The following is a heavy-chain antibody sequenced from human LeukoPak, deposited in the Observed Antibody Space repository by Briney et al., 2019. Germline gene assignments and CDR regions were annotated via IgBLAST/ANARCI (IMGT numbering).Heavy chain of an antibody. J-gene: IGHJ4*02. V-gene: IGHV1-69*04. CDR3: ARVWGSSSYFDY. CDR2: IIPILGIA. CDR1: GYTFTGYY. D-gene: IGHD6-13*01. Sequence: ASVKVSCKASGYTFTGYYMHWVRQAPGQGLEWMGRIIPILGIANYAQKFQGRVTITADKSTSTAYMELSSLRSEDTAVYYCARVWGSSSYFDYWGQGTLVTVSS.